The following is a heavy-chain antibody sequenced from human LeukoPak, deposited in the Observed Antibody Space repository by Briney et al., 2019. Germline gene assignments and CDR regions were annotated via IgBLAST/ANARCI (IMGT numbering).Heavy chain of an antibody. CDR3: AKDTFGFYGTFDY. V-gene: IGHV3-23*01. D-gene: IGHD3-3*01. CDR2: ISPSGDIT. CDR1: GFTFSNHG. Sequence: GGSLRLSCAASGFTFSNHGMNWVRQAPGKGLEWVSGISPSGDITYYADSVKGRFTVSRDNFKNTLYLQMNSLRTEDTAVYYCAKDTFGFYGTFDYWGQGTLVTVSS. J-gene: IGHJ4*02.